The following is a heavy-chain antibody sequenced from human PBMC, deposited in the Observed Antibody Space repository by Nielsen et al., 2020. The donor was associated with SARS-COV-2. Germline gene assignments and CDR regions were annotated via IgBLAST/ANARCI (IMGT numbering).Heavy chain of an antibody. J-gene: IGHJ4*02. V-gene: IGHV3-48*02. CDR1: GFTFDDYA. CDR2: ISSSSSTI. CDR3: ARDPPKYSSSSEGDFDY. Sequence: GESLKISCAASGFTFDDYAMNWVRQAPGKGLEWVSYISSSSSTIYYADSVKGRFTISRDNAKNSLYLQMNSLRDEDTAVYYCARDPPKYSSSSEGDFDYWGQGTLVTVSS. D-gene: IGHD6-6*01.